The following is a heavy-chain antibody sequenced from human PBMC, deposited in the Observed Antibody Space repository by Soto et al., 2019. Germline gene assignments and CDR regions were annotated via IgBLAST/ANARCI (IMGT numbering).Heavy chain of an antibody. CDR3: ARVDIVVVVAATGSGVDY. V-gene: IGHV3-30-3*01. CDR1: GFTFSSYA. D-gene: IGHD2-15*01. J-gene: IGHJ4*02. CDR2: ISYDGSNK. Sequence: QVQLVESGGGVVQPGRSLRLSCAASGFTFSSYAMHWVRQAPGKGLEWVAVISYDGSNKYYADSVKGRFTISRDNSKNTLYLQMNSLRAEDTAVYYCARVDIVVVVAATGSGVDYWGQGTLVTVSS.